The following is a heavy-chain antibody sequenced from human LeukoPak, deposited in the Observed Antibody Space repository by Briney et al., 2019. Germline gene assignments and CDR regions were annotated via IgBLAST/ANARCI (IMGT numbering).Heavy chain of an antibody. CDR2: IYYTGNS. CDR3: ARLTSGWYVIY. V-gene: IGHV4-39*01. Sequence: SETLSLTCTVSGGSISNSGYYWGWIRQPPGKGLEWIGSIYYTGNSYYNPSLNSRVTISVDTSKNQFSLKLSSVTDADTAIYYCARLTSGWYVIYWGQGTLVTVSS. J-gene: IGHJ4*02. CDR1: GGSISNSGYY. D-gene: IGHD6-19*01.